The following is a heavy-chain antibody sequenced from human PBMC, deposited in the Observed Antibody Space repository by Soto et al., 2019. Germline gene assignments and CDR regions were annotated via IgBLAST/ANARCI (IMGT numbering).Heavy chain of an antibody. Sequence: QVQLQQWGAGLLKPSETLSLNCAVNGGSLSGYYWSWIRQPPGKGLEWIGEIKDGGYTNYSPSLKRRATISSDTCTSQFSLRLNSVTAADTGVYSCARGQEGGVATHWDQGALVTVSS. CDR1: GGSLSGYY. D-gene: IGHD5-12*01. V-gene: IGHV4-34*01. J-gene: IGHJ4*02. CDR2: IKDGGYT. CDR3: ARGQEGGVATH.